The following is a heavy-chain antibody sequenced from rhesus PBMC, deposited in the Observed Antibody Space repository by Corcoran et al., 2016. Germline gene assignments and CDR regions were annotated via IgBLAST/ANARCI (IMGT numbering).Heavy chain of an antibody. V-gene: IGHV4-80*01. J-gene: IGHJ4*01. D-gene: IGHD1-32*01. Sequence: QVQLQESGPAVVKTSETLSLTCAVSGASISSYWWSWIRHPHGKGLEWIGEIDGNSGHTNYSHSVKRRVTISKDASKNQFSLKLSSVTAADTALYYCARNDPLGGYLGQGVLVTVSS. CDR2: IDGNSGHT. CDR3: ARNDPLGGY. CDR1: GASISSYW.